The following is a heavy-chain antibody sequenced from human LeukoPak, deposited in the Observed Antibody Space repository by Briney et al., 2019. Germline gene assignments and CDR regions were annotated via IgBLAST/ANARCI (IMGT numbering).Heavy chain of an antibody. CDR3: TTASLGMKDY. J-gene: IGHJ4*02. D-gene: IGHD7-27*01. Sequence: GGSLRLSCAASGFTVSSNYMTWVRQAPGKGLEWVGRIKSKTDGGTTDYAAPVKGRFTISRDDSKNTLYLQMNSLKTEDTAVYYCTTASLGMKDYRGQGTLVTVSS. V-gene: IGHV3-15*01. CDR2: IKSKTDGGTT. CDR1: GFTVSSNY.